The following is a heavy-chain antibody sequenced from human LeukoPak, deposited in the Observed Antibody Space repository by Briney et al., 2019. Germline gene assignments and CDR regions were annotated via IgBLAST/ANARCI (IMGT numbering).Heavy chain of an antibody. CDR3: ARDRRYDFWSDTSRETWFDP. Sequence: SETLSLTCTVSGGSISSYYWSWIRQPAGKGLEWIGRIYTSGSTNYNPSLKSRVTMSVDTSKNQFSLKLISVTAADTAVYYCARDRRYDFWSDTSRETWFDPWGQGTLVTVSS. CDR2: IYTSGST. V-gene: IGHV4-4*07. J-gene: IGHJ5*02. D-gene: IGHD3-3*01. CDR1: GGSISSYY.